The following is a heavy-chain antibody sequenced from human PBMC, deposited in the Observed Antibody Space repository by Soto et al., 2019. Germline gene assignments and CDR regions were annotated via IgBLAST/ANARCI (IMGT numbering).Heavy chain of an antibody. D-gene: IGHD5-12*01. CDR1: GGTFSSYT. CDR2: IIPILGIA. Sequence: SVKVSCKASGGTFSSYTISWVRQAPGQGLEWMGRIIPILGIANYAQKFQGRVTITADKSTSTAYMELSSLRSEDTAVYYCARAMGGYADYYYYYMDVWGKGTTVTVSS. V-gene: IGHV1-69*02. CDR3: ARAMGGYADYYYYYMDV. J-gene: IGHJ6*03.